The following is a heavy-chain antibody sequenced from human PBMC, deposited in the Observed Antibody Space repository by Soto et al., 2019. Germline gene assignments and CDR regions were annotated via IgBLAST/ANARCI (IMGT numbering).Heavy chain of an antibody. CDR2: IYYSGTT. CDR3: ARIRGLGEVSPYFDS. J-gene: IGHJ4*02. D-gene: IGHD3-16*01. Sequence: SETLSLTCTVSGCSISSGFYYWSWIRHHPGKGLEGIGYIYYSGTTYYNPSLKSRVTISVDTSANQFSLRVRSVTAADTAVYYCARIRGLGEVSPYFDSWGQGTLVTVSS. CDR1: GCSISSGFYY. V-gene: IGHV4-61*01.